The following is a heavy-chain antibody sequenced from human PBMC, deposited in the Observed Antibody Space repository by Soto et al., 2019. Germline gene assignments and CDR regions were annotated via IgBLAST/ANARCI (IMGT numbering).Heavy chain of an antibody. Sequence: ASVKVSCKASGYTFTSYGISWVRQAPGQGLEWMGWISAYNGNTNYAQKLQGRVTMTTDTSTSTAYMELRSLRSDDTAVYYCARDKKGYCSSTSCFNWFDPWGQGTLVTVSS. V-gene: IGHV1-18*01. CDR1: GYTFTSYG. D-gene: IGHD2-2*01. J-gene: IGHJ5*02. CDR3: ARDKKGYCSSTSCFNWFDP. CDR2: ISAYNGNT.